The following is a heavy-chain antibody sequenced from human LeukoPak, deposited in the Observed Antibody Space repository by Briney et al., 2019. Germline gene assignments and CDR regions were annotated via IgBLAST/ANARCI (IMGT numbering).Heavy chain of an antibody. J-gene: IGHJ3*02. CDR1: GFTLNNYA. D-gene: IGHD4-17*01. V-gene: IGHV3-30*04. Sequence: PGGSLRLSCAASGFTLNNYAMHWVRQAPGKGLEWVAVISYDGSNKYYADSVKGRFTISRDNSKNTLYLQMNSLRAEDTAVYYCAKDFDGDYGLDAFDIWGQGTMVTVSS. CDR2: ISYDGSNK. CDR3: AKDFDGDYGLDAFDI.